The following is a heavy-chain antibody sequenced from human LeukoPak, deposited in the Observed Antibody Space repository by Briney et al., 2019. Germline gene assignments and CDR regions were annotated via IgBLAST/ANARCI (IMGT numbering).Heavy chain of an antibody. D-gene: IGHD6-19*01. CDR3: AKDQFRGIAVESYFDY. CDR1: GFTFSSYA. Sequence: GGSLRLSCAASGFTFSSYAMSWVRQAPGKGLEWVSAISGSGGSTYYADSVKGRFTISRDNSKNTLYLQMNSLRAEDTAVYYCAKDQFRGIAVESYFDYWGQGTLVTVSS. V-gene: IGHV3-23*01. CDR2: ISGSGGST. J-gene: IGHJ4*02.